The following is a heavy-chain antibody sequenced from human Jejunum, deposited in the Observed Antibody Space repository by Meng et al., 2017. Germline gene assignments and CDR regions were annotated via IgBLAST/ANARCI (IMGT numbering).Heavy chain of an antibody. CDR1: GYTFSNYW. CDR3: ARHNCYDS. Sequence: GESLMISCQGSGYTFSNYWIAWVRQMPGKGLEWMGRIHPGKSETRYSPSFQGQVTISADKSTTTAYLQWSSLKASDTAMYYCARHNCYDSLGQGTLVTGSS. D-gene: IGHD2-21*01. V-gene: IGHV5-51*01. CDR2: IHPGKSET. J-gene: IGHJ5*01.